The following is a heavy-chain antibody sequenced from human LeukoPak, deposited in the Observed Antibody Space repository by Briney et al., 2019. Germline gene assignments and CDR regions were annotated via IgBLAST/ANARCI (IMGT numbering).Heavy chain of an antibody. CDR2: INLNSGSK. Sequence: ASVKVSCKASGYTFTSYYMHGVRQAPGQGLEWMGIINLNSGSKTYAQQFQGRVTMTRDTSTTTVNMELRSLRSEDTAVYYCERGLSFGNFEYWGQGTLVTVSS. CDR3: ERGLSFGNFEY. D-gene: IGHD3-10*01. V-gene: IGHV1-46*01. J-gene: IGHJ4*02. CDR1: GYTFTSYY.